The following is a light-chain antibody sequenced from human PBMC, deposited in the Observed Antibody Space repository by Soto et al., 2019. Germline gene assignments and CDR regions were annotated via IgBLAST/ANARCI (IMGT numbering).Light chain of an antibody. CDR2: DVS. J-gene: IGLJ1*01. Sequence: QSVLTQPASVSGSPGQSITISCTGTSSDVGAYNYVSWYQQHPGKAPKLMICDVSNRPSGVSNRFSGSKSGNTASLTISGLQAEDEADCYCSSYTSSSTLYVFGTGTKVTVL. V-gene: IGLV2-14*01. CDR1: SSDVGAYNY. CDR3: SSYTSSSTLYV.